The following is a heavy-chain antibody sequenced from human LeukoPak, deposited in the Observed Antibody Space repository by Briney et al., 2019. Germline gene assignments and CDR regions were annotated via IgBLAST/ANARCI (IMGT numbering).Heavy chain of an antibody. CDR3: AKVGCSGGTCSGEFDF. V-gene: IGHV3-30*18. J-gene: IGHJ4*02. CDR2: ISYDGSNK. CDR1: GFTFSSYG. Sequence: PGRSLRLSCAASGFTFSSYGMHWVRQAPGKGLEWVAVISYDGSNKYYADSVKGRFTISRDNSKNTLYLQMNSLRAEDTAVYYCAKVGCSGGTCSGEFDFWGQGTLVTVSS. D-gene: IGHD2-15*01.